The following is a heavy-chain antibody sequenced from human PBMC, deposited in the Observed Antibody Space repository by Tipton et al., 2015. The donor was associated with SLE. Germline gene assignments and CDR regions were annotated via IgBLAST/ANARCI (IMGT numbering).Heavy chain of an antibody. Sequence: GSLRLSCAASGFTFTNYWMHWVRQAPGKGLVWVSRIDTDGSVTSYADSVTGRFTVSRDNAKNTLYLQMNSLRADDTAVYFCMSDPNWEGEAFAIWGQGTMVAVSS. CDR3: MSDPNWEGEAFAI. CDR2: IDTDGSVT. J-gene: IGHJ3*02. CDR1: GFTFTNYW. D-gene: IGHD1-1*01. V-gene: IGHV3-74*01.